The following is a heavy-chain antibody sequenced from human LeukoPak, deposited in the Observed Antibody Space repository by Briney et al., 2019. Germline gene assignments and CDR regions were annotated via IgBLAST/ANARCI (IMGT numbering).Heavy chain of an antibody. CDR1: GFTFSSYT. Sequence: GGSLRLSCAASGFTFSSYTMNWVRQAPGKGLEWVSSISSSNTYIYYADSVKGRFTISRDDAKNSLFLQMNSLRAEDTAVYYCARDGSGSYYKDDAFDIWGQGTMVTVSS. CDR2: ISSSNTYI. D-gene: IGHD3-10*01. CDR3: ARDGSGSYYKDDAFDI. V-gene: IGHV3-21*01. J-gene: IGHJ3*02.